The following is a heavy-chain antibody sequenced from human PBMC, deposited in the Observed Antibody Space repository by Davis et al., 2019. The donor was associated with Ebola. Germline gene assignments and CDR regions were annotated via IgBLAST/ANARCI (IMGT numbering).Heavy chain of an antibody. Sequence: PSETLSLTCSVSGGSMSDNYWIWIRQPPGKGLEWIGYIHYDGSTNYNSFLKSRVIISIDRSEKQFSLKMNSVTVADTAVYYCTRGMRDDFWSGYRLGGMDVWGQGTTVTVAS. V-gene: IGHV4-59*01. D-gene: IGHD3-3*01. J-gene: IGHJ6*02. CDR2: IHYDGST. CDR1: GGSMSDNY. CDR3: TRGMRDDFWSGYRLGGMDV.